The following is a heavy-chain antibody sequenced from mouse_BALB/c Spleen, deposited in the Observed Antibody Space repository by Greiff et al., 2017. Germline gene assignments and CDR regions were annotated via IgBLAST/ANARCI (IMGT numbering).Heavy chain of an antibody. Sequence: VQLVESGAELARPGASVKLSCKASGYTFTSYWMQWVKQRPGQGLEWIGAIYPGDGDTRYTQKFKGKATLTADKSSSTAYMQLSSLASEDAAVYYCARGGNYSWFAYWGQGTLVTVSA. D-gene: IGHD2-1*01. CDR3: ARGGNYSWFAY. CDR2: IYPGDGDT. CDR1: GYTFTSYW. V-gene: IGHV1-87*01. J-gene: IGHJ3*01.